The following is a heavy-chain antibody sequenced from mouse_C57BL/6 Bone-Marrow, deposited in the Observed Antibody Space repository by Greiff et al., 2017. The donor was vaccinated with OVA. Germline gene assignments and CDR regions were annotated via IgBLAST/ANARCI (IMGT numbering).Heavy chain of an antibody. D-gene: IGHD1-1*01. V-gene: IGHV14-4*01. CDR1: GFNIKDDY. Sequence: VQLQQSGAELVRPGASVKLSCTASGFNIKDDYMHWVKQRPEQGLEWIGWIDPENGDTEYASKFQGKATITADTSSNTSYLQLSSLTSEDAAVYYCTTDSYGFAYWGQGTLVTGSA. J-gene: IGHJ3*01. CDR2: IDPENGDT. CDR3: TTDSYGFAY.